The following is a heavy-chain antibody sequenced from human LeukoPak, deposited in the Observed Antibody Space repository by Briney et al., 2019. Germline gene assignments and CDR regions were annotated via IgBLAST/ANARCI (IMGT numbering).Heavy chain of an antibody. Sequence: ASVKVSCKASGYTFTGYYMHWVRQAPGQGLEWMGWINPNSGGTNYAQKFQGRVTMTTDTSTSTTYMELRSLRSDDTAVYYRARAVGSSSWYLSYYYYYMDVWGKGTTVTVSS. CDR1: GYTFTGYY. D-gene: IGHD6-13*01. CDR2: INPNSGGT. J-gene: IGHJ6*03. V-gene: IGHV1-2*02. CDR3: ARAVGSSSWYLSYYYYYMDV.